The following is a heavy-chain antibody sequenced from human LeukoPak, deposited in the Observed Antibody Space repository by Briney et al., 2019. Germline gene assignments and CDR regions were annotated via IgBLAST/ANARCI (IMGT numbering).Heavy chain of an antibody. D-gene: IGHD3-10*01. V-gene: IGHV4-61*02. J-gene: IGHJ4*02. Sequence: SETLSLTCTFSGGSFSSGSYSWTWIRQPAGKGLEWLGRFYTSGSTNHNPSLKSRVTISLDTSKNQFSLKLSSVTAADTAVYYCASGDYASGEDYWGQGTLVTVSS. CDR2: FYTSGST. CDR1: GGSFSSGSYS. CDR3: ASGDYASGEDY.